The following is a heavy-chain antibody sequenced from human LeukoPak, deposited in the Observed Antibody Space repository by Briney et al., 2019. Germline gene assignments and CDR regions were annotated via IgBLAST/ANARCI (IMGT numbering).Heavy chain of an antibody. CDR1: GGSISSYG. CDR2: IIPVFGTA. J-gene: IGHJ6*03. Sequence: GASVKVSCKASGGSISSYGISWVRQAPGQGLEWMGRIIPVFGTANYAQKFQDRVTITADTVSNTAYMELTSLTSEDTAVYFCAKQGEIRHDYYMDVWGNGTAVTVSS. V-gene: IGHV1-69*06. CDR3: AKQGEIRHDYYMDV. D-gene: IGHD1/OR15-1a*01.